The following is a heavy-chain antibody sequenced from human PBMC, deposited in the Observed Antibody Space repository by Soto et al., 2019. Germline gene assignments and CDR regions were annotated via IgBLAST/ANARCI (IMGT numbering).Heavy chain of an antibody. CDR2: ICHGGGA. CDR3: AGYSNSWSKYVKH. V-gene: IGHV4-34*01. J-gene: IGHJ1*01. Sequence: TSETLSLTCAVYGGSFSGYCWSWIRQTPGERLEWVGDICHGGGANYNPSLKSRVSFSMDPSKNQFSLKLNSVMAADMAVYYCAGYSNSWSKYVKHWGRGSLVTVSS. CDR1: GGSFSGYC. D-gene: IGHD6-13*01.